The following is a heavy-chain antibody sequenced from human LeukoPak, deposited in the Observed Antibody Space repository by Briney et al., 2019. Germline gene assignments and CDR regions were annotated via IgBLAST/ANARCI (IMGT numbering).Heavy chain of an antibody. Sequence: SETLSLTCTVSGGSISGNYWSWLRQPAGKGLEWLGRIYASGTTNYNPSLKSRVTMSADTSKNQFSLKLSSVTAADTAVYYCARDSGSGVQGYYFDRWGQGTLVTVSS. CDR2: IYASGTT. D-gene: IGHD3-10*01. CDR3: ARDSGSGVQGYYFDR. J-gene: IGHJ4*02. V-gene: IGHV4-4*07. CDR1: GGSISGNY.